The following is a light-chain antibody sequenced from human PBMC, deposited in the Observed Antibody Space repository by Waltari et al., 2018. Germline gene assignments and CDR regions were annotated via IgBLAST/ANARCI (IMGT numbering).Light chain of an antibody. Sequence: QRVSISCTGSGSNLGAGYDVHWYQQLPGKAPKLLIYGTSTRPPGVPDRFFGSQSGTSASLAITALQAEDEAEYYCQSYDTSLSVVFGGGTKLTVL. CDR2: GTS. J-gene: IGLJ2*01. CDR3: QSYDTSLSVV. CDR1: GSNLGAGYD. V-gene: IGLV1-40*01.